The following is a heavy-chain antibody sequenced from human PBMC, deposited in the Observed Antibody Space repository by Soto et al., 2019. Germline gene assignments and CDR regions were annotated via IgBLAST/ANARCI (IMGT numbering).Heavy chain of an antibody. Sequence: LSETLSLTCTVSGGSIIDSSYFWDWIRQPPGKGLEWIGNIYYSGSTYYNLSLKSRVTISVDTSKNQFSLKLSSVTAADTAVYYCARSALGYCSGGGCYFEYFQHWGQGTLVTVSS. D-gene: IGHD2-15*01. V-gene: IGHV4-39*07. CDR2: IYYSGST. CDR1: GGSIIDSSYF. J-gene: IGHJ1*01. CDR3: ARSALGYCSGGGCYFEYFQH.